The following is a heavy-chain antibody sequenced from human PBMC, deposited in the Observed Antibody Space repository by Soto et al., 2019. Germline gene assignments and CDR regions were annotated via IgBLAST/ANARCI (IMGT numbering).Heavy chain of an antibody. Sequence: QVQLVQSGVEVKKPGASVTVSCTASGYTFSSYGFSWVRQAPGQGLEWLGWVNAYNGNTNYAQKIQGRVTMTADTSTGTSNMELRSPRSEAPAVYYCASQYFTNSRCYALDYWGQGTLVTGSS. CDR1: GYTFSSYG. J-gene: IGHJ4*02. CDR3: ASQYFTNSRCYALDY. V-gene: IGHV1-18*01. CDR2: VNAYNGNT. D-gene: IGHD2-2*01.